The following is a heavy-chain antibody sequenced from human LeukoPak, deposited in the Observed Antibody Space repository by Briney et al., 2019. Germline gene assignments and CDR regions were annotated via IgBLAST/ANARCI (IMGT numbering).Heavy chain of an antibody. CDR2: INPSGGST. D-gene: IGHD2-2*01. Sequence: ASVKVSCKASGYTFTSYYMHWVRQAPGQGLEWMGIINPSGGSTSYAQKFQGRVTMTRDTSTSTVYMELSSLRSEDTAVYYCAREDIVVVPAVPFGYWGQGTLVTVSS. CDR3: AREDIVVVPAVPFGY. J-gene: IGHJ4*02. CDR1: GYTFTSYY. V-gene: IGHV1-46*01.